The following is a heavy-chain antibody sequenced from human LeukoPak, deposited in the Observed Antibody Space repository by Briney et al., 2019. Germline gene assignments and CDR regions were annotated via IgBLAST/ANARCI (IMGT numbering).Heavy chain of an antibody. D-gene: IGHD2-15*01. V-gene: IGHV1-2*06. CDR1: GYTFTGYY. Sequence: ASVKVSCKASGYTFTGYYMHWVRQAPGQGLEWMGRINPNSGGTNYAQKFQGRVTMTRDTSISTAYMELSRLRSDDTAVYYCARGYCSGGSCYEIGYWGQGTLVTVSS. CDR3: ARGYCSGGSCYEIGY. CDR2: INPNSGGT. J-gene: IGHJ4*02.